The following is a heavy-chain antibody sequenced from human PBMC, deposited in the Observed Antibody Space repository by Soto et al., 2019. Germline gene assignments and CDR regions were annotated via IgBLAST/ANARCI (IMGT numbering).Heavy chain of an antibody. CDR1: GGSISSSNW. J-gene: IGHJ6*02. CDR3: ARDRIAVGSGGGMDV. V-gene: IGHV4-4*02. D-gene: IGHD6-19*01. Sequence: PSETLSLTCAVSGGSISSSNWWSWVRQPPGKGLEWIGEMYHSGSTNYNPSLKSRCTISVDKSKNQSSLKLTDVTAADAAVYFCARDRIAVGSGGGMDVWGQGTTVTVSS. CDR2: MYHSGST.